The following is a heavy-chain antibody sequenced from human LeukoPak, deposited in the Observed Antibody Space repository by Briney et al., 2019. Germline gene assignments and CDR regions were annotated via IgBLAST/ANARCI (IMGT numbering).Heavy chain of an antibody. CDR2: ISGSGGST. J-gene: IGHJ4*02. V-gene: IGHV3-23*01. Sequence: PTGGSLRLSCAASGFTFSSYAMSWVRQAPGKGLEWVSAISGSGGSTYHVDSVKGRFTISRDNSKNTLYLQMNSLRAEDTALYYCAKDLWSGGPYYFDFWGQGTLVTVSS. D-gene: IGHD2-21*01. CDR3: AKDLWSGGPYYFDF. CDR1: GFTFSSYA.